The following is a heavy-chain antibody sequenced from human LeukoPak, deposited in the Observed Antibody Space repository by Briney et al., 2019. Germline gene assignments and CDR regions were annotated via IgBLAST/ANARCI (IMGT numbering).Heavy chain of an antibody. CDR2: INPNSGGT. V-gene: IGHV1-2*02. Sequence: ASVKVSCKASGYTFTGYYMLWVRQAPGQGLEWMGWINPNSGGTNYAQKFQGRVTMTRDTSISTAYMELSRLRSDDTAVYYCARDKGVFSATMIGCDYWGQGTLVTVSS. D-gene: IGHD3-22*01. J-gene: IGHJ4*02. CDR3: ARDKGVFSATMIGCDY. CDR1: GYTFTGYY.